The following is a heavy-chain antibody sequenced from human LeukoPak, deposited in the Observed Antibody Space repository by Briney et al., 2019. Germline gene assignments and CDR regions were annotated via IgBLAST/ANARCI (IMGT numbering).Heavy chain of an antibody. J-gene: IGHJ4*02. V-gene: IGHV3-30*02. Sequence: TGGSLRLSCTAPGFPFNAYNIHWIRQSPGRGLEWVSFIRNDETEIHYADFAKGRFTISRDNSKSTLYLQMNSLRAEDTAVYYCAKEGYYGSGSFPDSWGQGTLVTVSS. CDR2: IRNDETEI. CDR3: AKEGYYGSGSFPDS. CDR1: GFPFNAYN. D-gene: IGHD3-10*01.